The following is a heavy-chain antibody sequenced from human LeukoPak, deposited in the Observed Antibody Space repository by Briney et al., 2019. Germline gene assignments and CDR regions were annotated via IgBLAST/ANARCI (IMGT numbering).Heavy chain of an antibody. J-gene: IGHJ4*02. Sequence: GGSLRLSCAASGFTFSNYWMSWVRQAPGKGLEWVANIKQDGSEEYYVDSVKGRFTISRDNSKNTLYLQMSSLRGEDTAVYYCVKERSSGWYDFDYWGQGTLVTVSS. CDR1: GFTFSNYW. V-gene: IGHV3-7*01. CDR3: VKERSSGWYDFDY. D-gene: IGHD6-19*01. CDR2: IKQDGSEE.